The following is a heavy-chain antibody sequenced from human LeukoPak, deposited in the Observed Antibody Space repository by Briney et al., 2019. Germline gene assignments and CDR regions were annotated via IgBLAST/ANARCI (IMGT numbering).Heavy chain of an antibody. CDR3: ARSLRKVITPIDYYSSYMDV. Sequence: ASVKVSCKVSGYTLTELSMHWVRQAPGQGLGWMGGIIPISGTPNSAQKFQDRVTITADESTSTVYMELSSLRSEDTAVYYCARSLRKVITPIDYYSSYMDVWGKGTTVTISS. CDR2: IIPISGTP. J-gene: IGHJ6*03. D-gene: IGHD3-22*01. V-gene: IGHV1-69*13. CDR1: GYTLTELS.